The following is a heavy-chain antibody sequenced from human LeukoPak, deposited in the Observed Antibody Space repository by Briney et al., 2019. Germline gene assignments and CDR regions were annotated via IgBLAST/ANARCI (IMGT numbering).Heavy chain of an antibody. Sequence: GSLRLSCAASGFTFSSYAMSWVRQAPGKGLEWIGSIYYSGSTYYNPSLKSRVTISVDTSKNQFSLKLSSVTAADTAVYYCARRVGKNRFDPWGQGTLVTVSS. CDR2: IYYSGST. V-gene: IGHV4-39*01. CDR1: GFTFSSYA. D-gene: IGHD2-15*01. J-gene: IGHJ5*02. CDR3: ARRVGKNRFDP.